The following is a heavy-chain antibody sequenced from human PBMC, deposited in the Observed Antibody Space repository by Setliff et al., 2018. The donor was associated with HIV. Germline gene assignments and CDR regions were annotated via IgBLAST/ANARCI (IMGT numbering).Heavy chain of an antibody. V-gene: IGHV4-59*11. J-gene: IGHJ6*03. CDR2: VYSTGST. D-gene: IGHD7-27*01. Sequence: ETLSLTCTVSGGSIENLYWTWIRQPSGRGLEWIGYVYSTGSTKYNPSLKSRATMSDDTSKNQISLTLTSVSAADTAVYYCASTSMGMTRKPIWYYHMDVWGHGITVTVSS. CDR1: GGSIENLY. CDR3: ASTSMGMTRKPIWYYHMDV.